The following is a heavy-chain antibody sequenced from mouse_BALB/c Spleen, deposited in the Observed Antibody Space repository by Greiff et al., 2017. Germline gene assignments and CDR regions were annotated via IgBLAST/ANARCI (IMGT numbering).Heavy chain of an antibody. CDR2: ISSGGST. V-gene: IGHV5-6-5*01. CDR1: GFTFSSYA. D-gene: IGHD2-1*01. J-gene: IGHJ4*01. Sequence: EVKLVESGGGLVKPGGSLKLSCAASGFTFSSYAMSWVRQTPEKRLEWVASISSGGSTYYPDSVKGRFTISRDNARNILYLQMSSLRSEDTAMYYCARGYYGNAYYAMDYGGQGTSVTVSS. CDR3: ARGYYGNAYYAMDY.